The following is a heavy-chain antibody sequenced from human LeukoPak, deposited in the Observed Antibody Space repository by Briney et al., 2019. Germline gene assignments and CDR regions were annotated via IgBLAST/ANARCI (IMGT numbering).Heavy chain of an antibody. D-gene: IGHD3-22*01. CDR1: GFTFSSYE. CDR2: ISSSGSAI. CDR3: AREVYPAYYYDSSGYYRAYLDY. V-gene: IGHV3-48*03. J-gene: IGHJ4*02. Sequence: GGSLRLSCAASGFTFSSYEMNWVRQAPGKGLEWVSYISSSGSAIYYADSVKGRFTISRDNAKNSLYLQMNSLRAEDTAVYYCAREVYPAYYYDSSGYYRAYLDYWGQGTLVTVSS.